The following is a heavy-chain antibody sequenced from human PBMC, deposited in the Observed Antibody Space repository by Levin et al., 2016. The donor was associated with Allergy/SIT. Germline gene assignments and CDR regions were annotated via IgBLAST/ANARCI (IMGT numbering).Heavy chain of an antibody. D-gene: IGHD3-22*01. CDR2: INPSGGST. Sequence: ASVKVSCKASGYTFTSYYMHWVRQAPGQGLEWMGIINPSGGSTSYAQKFQGRVTMTRDTSTSTVYMELSSLRSEDTAVYYCASTYYYDSSGSYAFDIWGQGTMVTVSS. V-gene: IGHV1-46*01. CDR3: ASTYYYDSSGSYAFDI. J-gene: IGHJ3*02. CDR1: GYTFTSYY.